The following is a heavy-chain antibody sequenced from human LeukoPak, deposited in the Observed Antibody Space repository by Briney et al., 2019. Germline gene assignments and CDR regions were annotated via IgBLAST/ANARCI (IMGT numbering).Heavy chain of an antibody. J-gene: IGHJ4*02. CDR3: ARAADRYSGNYFDY. D-gene: IGHD1-26*01. CDR2: ISSSSSYI. Sequence: PGGSLRLSCAASGFTFSSYSMNWVRQAPGKGLEWVSSISSSSSYIYYADSVKGRFTISRDNAKNSLYLQMNSLRAEDTAVYYCARAADRYSGNYFDYWGQGTLVTVSS. CDR1: GFTFSSYS. V-gene: IGHV3-21*01.